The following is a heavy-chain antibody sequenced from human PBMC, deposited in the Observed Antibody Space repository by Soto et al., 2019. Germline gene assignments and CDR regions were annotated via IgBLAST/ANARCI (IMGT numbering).Heavy chain of an antibody. CDR1: GFTFSSYG. D-gene: IGHD6-13*01. Sequence: PGGSLRLSCTASGFTFSSYGMHWVRQAPGKGLEWVAVISYDGSNKYYADSVKGRFTTSRDNSKNTLYLQMNSLRAEDTAVYYCAKDFAAAGTDYYYGMDVWGQGTTVTVSS. V-gene: IGHV3-30*18. J-gene: IGHJ6*02. CDR2: ISYDGSNK. CDR3: AKDFAAAGTDYYYGMDV.